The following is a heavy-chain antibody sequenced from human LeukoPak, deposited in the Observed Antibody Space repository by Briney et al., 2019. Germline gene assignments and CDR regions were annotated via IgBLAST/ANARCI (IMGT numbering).Heavy chain of an antibody. J-gene: IGHJ6*02. Sequence: PSETLSLTCTVSGGSISSYYWSWIRQPPGKGLEWIGYIYYSGTTNYNPSLKSRVTISVDTSKNQFSLKLSSVTAADTAVYYCARGPPVAGTWYYYYGMDVWGQGTTVTVSS. D-gene: IGHD6-13*01. CDR2: IYYSGTT. CDR3: ARGPPVAGTWYYYYGMDV. V-gene: IGHV4-59*12. CDR1: GGSISSYY.